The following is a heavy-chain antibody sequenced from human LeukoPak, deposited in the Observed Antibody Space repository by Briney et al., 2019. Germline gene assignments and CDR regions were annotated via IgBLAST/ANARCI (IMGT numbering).Heavy chain of an antibody. CDR1: GDSISSSKYY. J-gene: IGHJ4*02. CDR3: ARDPNSRDLENDS. D-gene: IGHD1-1*01. V-gene: IGHV4-39*07. Sequence: PSETLSLTCTVSGDSISSSKYYWGWIRQPPGTGLEWIGSIYNSGSTYYNPSLKSRVTISIDTSKNQFSLKLSSVTAADTAVYYCARDPNSRDLENDSWGQGTLVTVSS. CDR2: IYNSGST.